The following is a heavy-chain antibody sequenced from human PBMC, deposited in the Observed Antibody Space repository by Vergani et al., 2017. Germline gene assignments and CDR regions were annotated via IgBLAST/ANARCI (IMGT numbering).Heavy chain of an antibody. CDR3: ARGLDTAMANYYYYYMDV. V-gene: IGHV1-69*13. Sequence: QVQLVQSGAEVKKPGSSVKVSCKASGGTFSSSAISWVRQAPGQGLEWMGRIIPIFGTANYAQKFQGRVTITADESTSTAYMELSSLRSEDTAVHYCARGLDTAMANYYYYYMDVWGKGTTVTVSS. CDR2: IIPIFGTA. D-gene: IGHD5-18*01. J-gene: IGHJ6*03. CDR1: GGTFSSSA.